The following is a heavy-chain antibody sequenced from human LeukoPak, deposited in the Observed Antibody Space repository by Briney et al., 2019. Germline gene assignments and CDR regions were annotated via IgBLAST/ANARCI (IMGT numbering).Heavy chain of an antibody. CDR1: GGSISSYY. J-gene: IGHJ6*02. CDR2: IYYSGST. Sequence: PSETLSLTCTVSGGSISSYYWSWIRQPPGKGLEWIGYIYYSGSTNYNPSLKSRVTISVDTSKNQFSLKLSSVTAADTAVYYCARDVGGGYRPTEDSYYYYGMDVWGQGTTVTVSS. CDR3: ARDVGGGYRPTEDSYYYYGMDV. V-gene: IGHV4-59*01. D-gene: IGHD1-26*01.